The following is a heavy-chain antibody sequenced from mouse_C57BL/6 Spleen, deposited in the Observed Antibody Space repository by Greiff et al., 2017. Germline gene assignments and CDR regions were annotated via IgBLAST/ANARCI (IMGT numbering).Heavy chain of an antibody. D-gene: IGHD2-10*01. CDR1: GFTFSSYA. V-gene: IGHV5-9-1*02. CDR2: ISSGGDYI. J-gene: IGHJ2*01. CDR3: TRAYYGSTSYFDY. Sequence: EVKLQESGEGLVKPGGSLKLSCAASGFTFSSYAMSWVRQTPEKRLEWVAYISSGGDYIYYADTVKGRFTISRDNARNTLYLQMSSLKSEDTAMYYCTRAYYGSTSYFDYWGQGTTLTVSS.